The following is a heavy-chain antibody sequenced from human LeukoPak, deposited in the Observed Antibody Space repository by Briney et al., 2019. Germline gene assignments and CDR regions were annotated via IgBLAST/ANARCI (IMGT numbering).Heavy chain of an antibody. CDR3: ARGGDSSGLNRFAY. V-gene: IGHV1-18*01. CDR2: ISTYNGNT. J-gene: IGHJ4*02. Sequence: ASVKVSCKASGYTFTSYGISWVRQAPGQGSEWMGWISTYNGNTNYAQKLQGRVTMTRDTSTSTAYMELRSLRSDDTAVYYCARGGDSSGLNRFAYWGQGTLVTVSS. CDR1: GYTFTSYG. D-gene: IGHD3-22*01.